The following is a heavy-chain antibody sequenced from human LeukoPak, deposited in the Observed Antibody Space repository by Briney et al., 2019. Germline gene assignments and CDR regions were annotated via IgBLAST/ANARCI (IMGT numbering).Heavy chain of an antibody. CDR2: ISGSGVMT. J-gene: IGHJ4*02. V-gene: IGHV3-23*01. Sequence: AGGSLRLSCAASGFTFSDYAMTWVRQAPGKGLEWVATISGSGVMTYYADSVKGRFAVSGDTSKNTLYLQMSSLTAADTAVYYCAKDRSIGTYYTFDHWGQGTLVTVSS. D-gene: IGHD1-26*01. CDR1: GFTFSDYA. CDR3: AKDRSIGTYYTFDH.